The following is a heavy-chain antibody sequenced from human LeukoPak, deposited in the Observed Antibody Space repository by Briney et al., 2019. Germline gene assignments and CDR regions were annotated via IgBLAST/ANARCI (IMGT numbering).Heavy chain of an antibody. V-gene: IGHV3-30*18. CDR1: GFTFSNYN. J-gene: IGHJ4*02. CDR2: ISYDGSNK. CDR3: AKGFARIVRILDYYDSSGLDY. D-gene: IGHD3-22*01. Sequence: GGSLRLSCAASGFTFSNYNMNWVRQAPGKGLEWVAVISYDGSNKYYADSVKGRFTISRDNSKNTLYLQMNSLRAEDTAVYYCAKGFARIVRILDYYDSSGLDYWGQGTLVTVSS.